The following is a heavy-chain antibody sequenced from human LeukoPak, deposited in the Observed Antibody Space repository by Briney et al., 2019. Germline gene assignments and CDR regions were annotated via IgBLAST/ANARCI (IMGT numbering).Heavy chain of an antibody. Sequence: PGGSLRLSCAASGFSFSRYTMNWVRQAPGKGLEWVSAISDSGITTYYADSVKGRFTVSRDNSKNTLYLQMNSLRAEDTALYYCAKEGPPSSGWPFDYWGQGTLVTVSS. V-gene: IGHV3-23*01. CDR1: GFSFSRYT. CDR2: ISDSGITT. J-gene: IGHJ4*02. D-gene: IGHD6-19*01. CDR3: AKEGPPSSGWPFDY.